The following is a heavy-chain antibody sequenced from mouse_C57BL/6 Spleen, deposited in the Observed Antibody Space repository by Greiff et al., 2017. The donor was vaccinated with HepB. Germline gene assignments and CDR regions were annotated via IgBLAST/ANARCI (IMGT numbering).Heavy chain of an antibody. V-gene: IGHV5-6*01. J-gene: IGHJ1*03. CDR2: ISSGGSYT. D-gene: IGHD2-5*01. Sequence: EVMLVESGGDLVKPGGSLKLSCAASGFTFSSYGMSWVRQTPDKRLEWVATISSGGSYTYYPDSVKGRFTISRDNAKNTRYLQMSSLKSEDTAMYYCARHEVTTRYFDVWGTGTTVTVSS. CDR3: ARHEVTTRYFDV. CDR1: GFTFSSYG.